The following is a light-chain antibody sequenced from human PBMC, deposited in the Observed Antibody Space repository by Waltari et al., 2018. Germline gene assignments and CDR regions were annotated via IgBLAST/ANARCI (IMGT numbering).Light chain of an antibody. Sequence: DIQMTQSPSTLSASVVDIATIPCRGSQSISSWLAWYQQKPGKAPKLLIYDASSLESGVPSRFSGSRSGTEFTLTISSLQPDDIATYYCQQYNSYPWTFGQGTKVEI. CDR1: QSISSW. J-gene: IGKJ1*01. CDR2: DAS. V-gene: IGKV1-5*01. CDR3: QQYNSYPWT.